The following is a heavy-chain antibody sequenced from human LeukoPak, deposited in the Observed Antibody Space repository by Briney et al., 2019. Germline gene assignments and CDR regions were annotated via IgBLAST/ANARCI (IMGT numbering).Heavy chain of an antibody. CDR3: ARQCGGDCYSSSIGHPRTNYYYYYMDV. V-gene: IGHV1-18*01. J-gene: IGHJ6*03. CDR2: ISAYNGNT. Sequence: ASVKVSCKASGYSFTSYGINWVRQAPGQGLEWMGWISAYNGNTSYAQKLQGRVTMTTDTSTSTASMELSSLRSEDTAVYYCARQCGGDCYSSSIGHPRTNYYYYYMDVWGKGTTVTISS. D-gene: IGHD2-21*02. CDR1: GYSFTSYG.